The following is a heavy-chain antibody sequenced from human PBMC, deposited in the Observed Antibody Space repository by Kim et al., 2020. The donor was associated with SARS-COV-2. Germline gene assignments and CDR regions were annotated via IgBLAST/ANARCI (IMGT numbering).Heavy chain of an antibody. J-gene: IGHJ3*02. CDR2: IYYSGST. D-gene: IGHD3-22*01. CDR1: GGSISSSSYY. V-gene: IGHV4-39*01. CDR3: ATGRHSSGPLRAFDI. Sequence: SETLSLTCTVSGGSISSSSYYWGWIRQPPGKGLEWIGSIYYSGSTYYNPSLKSRVTISVDTSKNQFSLKLSSVTAADTAVYYCATGRHSSGPLRAFDIWGQGTMVTVSS.